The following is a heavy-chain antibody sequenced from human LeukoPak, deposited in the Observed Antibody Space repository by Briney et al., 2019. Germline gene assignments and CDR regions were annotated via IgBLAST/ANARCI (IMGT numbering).Heavy chain of an antibody. D-gene: IGHD4-17*01. J-gene: IGHJ6*02. CDR2: IGTAGDT. Sequence: GGSLRLSCAASGFTFSSYDMHWVRQATGKGLEWVSAIGTAGDTYYPGSVKGRFTISRENAKNSLYLQMNSLRAGDTAVYYCARGVYGDYGMDVWGQGTTVTVSS. CDR3: ARGVYGDYGMDV. V-gene: IGHV3-13*01. CDR1: GFTFSSYD.